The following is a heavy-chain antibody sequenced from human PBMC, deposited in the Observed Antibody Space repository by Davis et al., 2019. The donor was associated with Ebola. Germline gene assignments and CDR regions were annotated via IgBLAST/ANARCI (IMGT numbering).Heavy chain of an antibody. CDR2: IIPIFGTA. Sequence: SVKVSCKASGGSFSSYAISWVRQAPGQGLEWMGGIIPIFGTANYTQKFQGRLTITADESTNTAYMELSSLRSEDTAVYYCARWDTPGFLEWLLQPRVRKKAQSWFDPWGQGTLVTVSS. V-gene: IGHV1-69*13. CDR1: GGSFSSYA. D-gene: IGHD3-3*01. J-gene: IGHJ5*02. CDR3: ARWDTPGFLEWLLQPRVRKKAQSWFDP.